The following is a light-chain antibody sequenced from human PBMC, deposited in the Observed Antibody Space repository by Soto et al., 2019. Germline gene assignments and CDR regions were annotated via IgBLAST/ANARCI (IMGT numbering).Light chain of an antibody. J-gene: IGLJ1*01. V-gene: IGLV1-51*02. Sequence: QSVLTQPPSLSAAPGQTVTISCSGSSSNIANNYVSWYQQLPGTAPKLLIYENDKRPSGIPDRFSGSKSGTSATLGITGLQTGDEADYYCGTWDSSLSAYVFGTGTKLTVL. CDR1: SSNIANNY. CDR3: GTWDSSLSAYV. CDR2: END.